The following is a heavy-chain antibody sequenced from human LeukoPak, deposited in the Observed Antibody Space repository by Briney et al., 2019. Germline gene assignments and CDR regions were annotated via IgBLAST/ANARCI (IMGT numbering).Heavy chain of an antibody. CDR2: ISGTAGDT. D-gene: IGHD3-3*01. CDR1: GFTFSDFY. J-gene: IGHJ3*02. V-gene: IGHV3-11*06. CDR3: ARITIFGENAFDI. Sequence: PGGSLRLSCAASGFTFSDFYMSWIRQPPGKGLEWGSHISGTAGDTSYADYVGGRLTISRDTAKSSLYLQMRSLRAEDTAVYYCARITIFGENAFDIWGQGTMVTVSS.